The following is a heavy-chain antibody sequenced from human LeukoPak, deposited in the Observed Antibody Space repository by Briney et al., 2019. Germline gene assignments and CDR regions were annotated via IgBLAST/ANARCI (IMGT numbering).Heavy chain of an antibody. Sequence: PGGSLRLSCAASGFTFSSYAMHWVRQAPGKGLEYVSAITTNGGSTYYADSVKGRFTISSHNSKNTLYLQMGSLRAEDTAVYYCARVDINGYYDYWGQGTLVTVSS. V-gene: IGHV3-64*02. CDR3: ARVDINGYYDY. CDR2: ITTNGGST. J-gene: IGHJ4*02. CDR1: GFTFSSYA. D-gene: IGHD2-8*01.